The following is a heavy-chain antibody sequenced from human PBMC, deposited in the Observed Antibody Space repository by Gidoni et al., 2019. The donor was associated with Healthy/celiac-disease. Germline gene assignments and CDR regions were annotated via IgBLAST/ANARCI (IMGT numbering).Heavy chain of an antibody. CDR3: ARGRTYYYDSSGYSWLY. D-gene: IGHD3-22*01. CDR1: GGSFSGYY. CDR2: INHSGST. J-gene: IGHJ4*02. V-gene: IGHV4-34*01. Sequence: QVQLQQWGAGLLKPSETLSLTCAVYGGSFSGYYWSWIRQPPGKGLEWIGEINHSGSTNYNPSLKSRVTISVDTSKNQFSLKLSSVTAADTAVYYCARGRTYYYDSSGYSWLYWGQGTLVTVSS.